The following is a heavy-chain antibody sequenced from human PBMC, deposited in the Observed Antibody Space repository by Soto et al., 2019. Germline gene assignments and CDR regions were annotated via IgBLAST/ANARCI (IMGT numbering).Heavy chain of an antibody. CDR2: IKQDGSAK. CDR1: GFTFSNYW. V-gene: IGHV3-7*01. D-gene: IGHD1-26*01. J-gene: IGHJ4*02. Sequence: GGSLRLSCAASGFTFSNYWMSWVRRAPGRGLEWVANIKQDGSAKYYVDSVGGRFTISRDNAKNSLYLQMHSLRGEDTAVYYCARDGSDGGTYLGLVEFNSWGQGTLVTVSS. CDR3: ARDGSDGGTYLGLVEFNS.